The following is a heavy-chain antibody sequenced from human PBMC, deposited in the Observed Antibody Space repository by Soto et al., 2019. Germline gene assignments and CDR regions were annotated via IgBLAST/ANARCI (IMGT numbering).Heavy chain of an antibody. J-gene: IGHJ6*02. Sequence: QEELVQSGAEVKKPGSSVNVSCKASGGTFASYSITWVRQAPGQRLEWMGEIIPLLKTVNYAQKFQGRVTITGDRSTSTVYMALSRLRSYDTAVYYCARDPVDLFGYMDVWGHGTTVTVS. CDR3: ARDPVDLFGYMDV. D-gene: IGHD6-25*01. CDR2: IIPLLKTV. CDR1: GGTFASYS. V-gene: IGHV1-69*06.